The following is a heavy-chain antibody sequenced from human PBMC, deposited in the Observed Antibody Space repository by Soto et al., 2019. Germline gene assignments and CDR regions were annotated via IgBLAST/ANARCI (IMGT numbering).Heavy chain of an antibody. CDR2: IDWDDDK. J-gene: IGHJ6*02. D-gene: IGHD2-21*01. Sequence: SGPTLVNPTQTLTLTCTFSGFSLSTSGMCVSWIRQPPGKALEWLARIDWDDDKYYSTSLKTRLTISKDTSKNQVVLTMTNMDPVDTATYYCARDSVALYYYYYGMDVWGQGTTVTVSS. V-gene: IGHV2-70*11. CDR1: GFSLSTSGMC. CDR3: ARDSVALYYYYYGMDV.